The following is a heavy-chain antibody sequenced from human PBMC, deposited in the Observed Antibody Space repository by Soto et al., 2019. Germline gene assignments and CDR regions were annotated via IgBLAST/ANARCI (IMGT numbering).Heavy chain of an antibody. CDR1: GFTLDNHA. CDR2: IGAIVYNDAT. J-gene: IGHJ2*01. Sequence: QVQVVQSEVEVKRPGVSVRISCKASGFTLDNHAMTWVRQAPGKGVEWMGWIGAIVYNDATNYARTFQCRLTMARDASPDTVYMDLSSLRSDDTAFYYWARGTKGAGGGYFDIRGRGTPVVVSS. D-gene: IGHD1-26*01. V-gene: IGHV1-18*01. CDR3: ARGTKGAGGGYFDI.